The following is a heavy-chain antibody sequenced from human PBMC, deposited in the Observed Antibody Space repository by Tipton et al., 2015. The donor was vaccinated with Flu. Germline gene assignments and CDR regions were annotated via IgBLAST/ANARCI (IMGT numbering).Heavy chain of an antibody. V-gene: IGHV3-30*18. Sequence: RSLRLSCAASGFSFSSYGMHWVRQAPGKGLEWVAALSHDGSSVYYADSVKGRFTISRDNSKNMLYLQMNSLRAEDTAVYYCAKGISPYCSKNRCQGARYYYGMDVWGQGTPVTASS. CDR3: AKGISPYCSKNRCQGARYYYGMDV. CDR2: LSHDGSSV. CDR1: GFSFSSYG. J-gene: IGHJ6*02. D-gene: IGHD2-2*01.